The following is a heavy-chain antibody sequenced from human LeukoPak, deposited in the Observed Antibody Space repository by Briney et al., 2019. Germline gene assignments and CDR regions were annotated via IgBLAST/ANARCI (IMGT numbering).Heavy chain of an antibody. V-gene: IGHV3-23*01. D-gene: IGHD3-22*01. CDR1: GFTFSSYA. J-gene: IGHJ4*02. CDR2: ISGSGGST. Sequence: GGSLRLSCAASGFTFSSYAMSWVRQAPGKGLEWVSAISGSGGSTYYADSVKGRFTISRDNSKNTLYLQMNSLRAEDTAVYYCAKSSEHYYDSSGYTSLFDYWGQGTLVTVSS. CDR3: AKSSEHYYDSSGYTSLFDY.